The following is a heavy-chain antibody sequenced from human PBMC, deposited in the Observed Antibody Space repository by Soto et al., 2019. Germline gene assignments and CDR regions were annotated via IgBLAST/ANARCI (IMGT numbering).Heavy chain of an antibody. Sequence: EVQLLESGGGLVQPGGSLRLSCAASGFSFNTYWMSWVRQVPGTGLEWVANIKADGSETYYVDSVRGRFTISRDNAKTSLFLQLNSLRAEDTAVYYCAKGGHIDFCGQGTLVTVSS. D-gene: IGHD3-16*01. CDR1: GFSFNTYW. CDR3: AKGGHIDF. J-gene: IGHJ4*02. V-gene: IGHV3-7*03. CDR2: IKADGSET.